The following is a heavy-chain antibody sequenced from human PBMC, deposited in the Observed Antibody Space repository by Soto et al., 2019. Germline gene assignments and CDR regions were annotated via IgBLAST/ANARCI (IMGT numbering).Heavy chain of an antibody. CDR1: GFTFSGSA. CDR2: IRSKANSYAT. CDR3: TRQSVSSWYTGGFDY. D-gene: IGHD6-13*01. J-gene: IGHJ4*02. V-gene: IGHV3-73*01. Sequence: EVQLVESGGGLVQPGGSLKLSCAASGFTFSGSAMHWVRQASGKGLEWVGRIRSKANSYATAYAASVKGRFTISRDDSKNTAYLQMNSLNTEDTAVYYCTRQSVSSWYTGGFDYWGQGTLVTVSS.